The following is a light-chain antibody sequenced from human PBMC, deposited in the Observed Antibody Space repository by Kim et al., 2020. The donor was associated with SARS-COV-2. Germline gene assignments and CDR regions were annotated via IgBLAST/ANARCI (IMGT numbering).Light chain of an antibody. J-gene: IGLJ2*01. V-gene: IGLV3-25*03. CDR3: QSADISGTSWI. CDR2: RDK. Sequence: PGRAPILVLYRDKERPSWIPERFSGSRSGTTVTLTISGVLAEDEADYFCQSADISGTSWIFGGGTQLTVL.